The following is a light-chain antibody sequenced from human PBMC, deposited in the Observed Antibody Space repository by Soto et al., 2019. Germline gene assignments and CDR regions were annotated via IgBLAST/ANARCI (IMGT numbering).Light chain of an antibody. V-gene: IGKV3-20*01. Sequence: EIVLPQSPGTMSLSPGEGATLSSRASQSVSSNYLAWYQQKPGQANRLLIYGASSRATGIPDRFSGSGSGTDFTLSISRLEPEEFAVYYCKKYGSSQKTVGNGNKVDIK. CDR3: KKYGSSQKT. CDR1: QSVSSNY. J-gene: IGKJ1*01. CDR2: GAS.